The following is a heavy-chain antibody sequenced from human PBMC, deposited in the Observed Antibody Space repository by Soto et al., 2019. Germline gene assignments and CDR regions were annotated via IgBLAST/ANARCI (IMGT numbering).Heavy chain of an antibody. CDR1: GYTFTSYG. D-gene: IGHD6-19*01. Sequence: ASLKVSCKTSGYTFTSYGISWVRQAPGQGLEWMGWITTDKGKTTYAQKFQGRVTMTTDTSTSTAYMELRSLRSDDTAVYYCARAVSGWYSSAFDIWGQGTMVTVSS. J-gene: IGHJ3*02. CDR2: ITTDKGKT. V-gene: IGHV1-18*01. CDR3: ARAVSGWYSSAFDI.